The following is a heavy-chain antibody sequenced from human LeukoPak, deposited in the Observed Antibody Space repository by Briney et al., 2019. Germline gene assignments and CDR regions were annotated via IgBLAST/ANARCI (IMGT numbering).Heavy chain of an antibody. Sequence: ASVKVSCKASGGTFSSYTISWVRQAPGQGLEWMGRIIPILRIANSAQKFQGRVTITADKTTSTVYMELSSLRSEDTAVYYCARDTVGATGGDFDYWGQGTLVTVSS. V-gene: IGHV1-69*04. CDR2: IIPILRIA. CDR1: GGTFSSYT. CDR3: ARDTVGATGGDFDY. J-gene: IGHJ4*02. D-gene: IGHD1-26*01.